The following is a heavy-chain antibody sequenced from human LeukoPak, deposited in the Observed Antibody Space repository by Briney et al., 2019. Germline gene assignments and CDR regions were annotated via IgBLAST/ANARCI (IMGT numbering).Heavy chain of an antibody. CDR2: INLNTGGT. CDR1: GYTFTGYY. Sequence: ASVKVSCKASGYTFTGYYMHWVRQAPGQGLEWMGWINLNTGGTKNARKFQGWVTMTRDTSISTVYMELSRLTADDTAVYYCARGSTTTHYYYNMDVWGQGTTVTVSS. J-gene: IGHJ6*02. CDR3: ARGSTTTHYYYNMDV. V-gene: IGHV1-2*04. D-gene: IGHD2/OR15-2a*01.